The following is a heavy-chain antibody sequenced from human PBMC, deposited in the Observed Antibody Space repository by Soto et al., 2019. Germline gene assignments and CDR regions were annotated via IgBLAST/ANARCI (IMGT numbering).Heavy chain of an antibody. V-gene: IGHV3-30*18. Sequence: GGSLRLSCAASGFTFNIYGMHWVRQAPDKGLEWVALISYDGSNQYYADSVKGRFTISRDNSKNTLFLQMNSLRADDTAVYYCAKDQASGQGSFDSRGQGTLVTVSS. CDR2: ISYDGSNQ. CDR1: GFTFNIYG. J-gene: IGHJ4*02. CDR3: AKDQASGQGSFDS.